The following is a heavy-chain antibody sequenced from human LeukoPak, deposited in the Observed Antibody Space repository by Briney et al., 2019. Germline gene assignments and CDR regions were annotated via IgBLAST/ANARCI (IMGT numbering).Heavy chain of an antibody. Sequence: GASVKVSCKASGYTFTGYYMHWVRQAPGQGLEWMGRINPNSGGTNYAQKFQGRVTMTRDTSISTAYMELSRLRSDDTAVYYYARVGYYDSSGYLQHWGQGTLVTVSS. J-gene: IGHJ1*01. CDR3: ARVGYYDSSGYLQH. CDR1: GYTFTGYY. V-gene: IGHV1-2*06. D-gene: IGHD3-22*01. CDR2: INPNSGGT.